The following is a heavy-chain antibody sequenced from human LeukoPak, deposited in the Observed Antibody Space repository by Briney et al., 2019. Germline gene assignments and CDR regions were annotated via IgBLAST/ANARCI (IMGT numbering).Heavy chain of an antibody. CDR3: ASHRRSHGSEY. Sequence: SETLSLTCTVSGGSFEHYFWSWIRQPPGKGLEWIGYVYYSGSTDYSPSLKSRVTISADTSKNQFSLKLSSVTAADTAVYYCASHRRSHGSEYWGQGTLVTVSP. V-gene: IGHV4-59*01. CDR1: GGSFEHYF. D-gene: IGHD3-10*01. J-gene: IGHJ4*02. CDR2: VYYSGST.